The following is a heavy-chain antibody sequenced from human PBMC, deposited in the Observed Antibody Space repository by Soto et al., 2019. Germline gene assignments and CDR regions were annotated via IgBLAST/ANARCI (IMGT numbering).Heavy chain of an antibody. CDR1: GLTFDDYA. V-gene: IGHV3-9*01. Sequence: PWGSLRLSCAASGLTFDDYAMHWVRQAPGKGLEWVSGISWNNGDIGYADSVKGRFTISRDNAKNSLYLQMNSLRPEDTALYYCAKDVGRAAQYFDCWGQGTLVTVSS. CDR2: ISWNNGDI. D-gene: IGHD6-13*01. J-gene: IGHJ4*02. CDR3: AKDVGRAAQYFDC.